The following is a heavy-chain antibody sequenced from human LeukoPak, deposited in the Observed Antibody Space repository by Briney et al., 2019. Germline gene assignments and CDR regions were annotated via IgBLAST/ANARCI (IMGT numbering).Heavy chain of an antibody. CDR3: SRESGPYSPFGH. CDR1: GGSITTTNY. CDR2: ISLSGYT. J-gene: IGHJ4*02. D-gene: IGHD1-26*01. Sequence: SRTLSLTCGVSGGSITTTNYWSGVRPSPGRGLEWIGEISLSGYTGFNPSLRGRVTMSLDESKNHLSLTLPSVTGADTAIYYCSRESGPYSPFGHWGQGILVTVTT. V-gene: IGHV4-4*02.